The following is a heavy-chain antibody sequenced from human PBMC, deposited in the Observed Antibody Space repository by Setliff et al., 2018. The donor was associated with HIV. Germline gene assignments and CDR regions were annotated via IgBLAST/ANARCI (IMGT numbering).Heavy chain of an antibody. J-gene: IGHJ4*02. CDR1: GASVSSGGYY. D-gene: IGHD3-3*01. CDR2: IYYIGNT. V-gene: IGHV4-31*03. CDR3: MRGRSITIFGVAYFDF. Sequence: SETLSLTCTVSGASVSSGGYYWTWIRQHPGKGLEWIGYIYYIGNTYYNPSLKSRVTISVDMSNNQFSLKVTSVTAADTAVYYCMRGRSITIFGVAYFDFWGQGTQVTVSS.